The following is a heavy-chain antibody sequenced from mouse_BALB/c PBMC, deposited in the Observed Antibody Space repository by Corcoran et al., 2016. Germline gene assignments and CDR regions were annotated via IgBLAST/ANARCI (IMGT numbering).Heavy chain of an antibody. J-gene: IGHJ2*01. Sequence: EVQLQQSGAELVKPGASVKLSCTASGFNIKDTYMHWVKPRPEQGLEWSGRIDPANGNTKYDPKFQGKATITADTSSNTAYLQLSSLTSEDTAVYYCALGSSSFDYWGQGTTLTVSS. CDR1: GFNIKDTY. V-gene: IGHV14-3*02. CDR3: ALGSSSFDY. D-gene: IGHD1-1*01. CDR2: IDPANGNT.